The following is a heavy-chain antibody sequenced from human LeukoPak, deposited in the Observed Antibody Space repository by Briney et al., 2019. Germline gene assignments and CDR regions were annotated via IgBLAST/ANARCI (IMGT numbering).Heavy chain of an antibody. CDR1: GGSISSYY. J-gene: IGHJ6*02. Sequence: PSETLSLTCTVSGGSISSYYWSWIRQPPWKGLEWIGYIYYSGSTNYNPSLKSRVTISVDTSKNQFSLKLSSVTAADTAVYYCARQSRGSGMDVWGQGTTVTVSS. V-gene: IGHV4-59*01. D-gene: IGHD3-16*01. CDR3: ARQSRGSGMDV. CDR2: IYYSGST.